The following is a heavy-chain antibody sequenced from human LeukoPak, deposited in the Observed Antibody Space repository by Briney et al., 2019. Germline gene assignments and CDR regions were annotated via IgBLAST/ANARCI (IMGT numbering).Heavy chain of an antibody. Sequence: GESLKISCKGSGYSFTSYWIGWVRQMPGKGLGWMGIIYPGDSDTRYSPSFQGQVTISADKSISTAYLQWSSLKASDTAMYYCARRSYCYSTSCYGYWFDSWGQGTLVTVSS. V-gene: IGHV5-51*01. CDR2: IYPGDSDT. D-gene: IGHD2-2*01. CDR3: ARRSYCYSTSCYGYWFDS. J-gene: IGHJ5*01. CDR1: GYSFTSYW.